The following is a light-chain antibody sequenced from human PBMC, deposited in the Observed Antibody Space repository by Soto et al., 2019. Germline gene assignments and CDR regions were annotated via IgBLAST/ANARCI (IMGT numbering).Light chain of an antibody. CDR3: QHYNNSSPWT. CDR1: QSISRW. CDR2: DAS. Sequence: DIQMTQSPSTLSASVGDRVSITCRASQSISRWLAWYQQKSGKAPKLLIHDASSLESGVPSRFSGSGSGTDFTLTISGLQPDDFAAYYCQHYNNSSPWTFGQGTKVDIK. V-gene: IGKV1-5*01. J-gene: IGKJ1*01.